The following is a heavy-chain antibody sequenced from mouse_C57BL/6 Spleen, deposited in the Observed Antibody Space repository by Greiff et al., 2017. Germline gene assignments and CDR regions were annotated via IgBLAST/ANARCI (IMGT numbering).Heavy chain of an antibody. CDR1: GYAFTNSL. V-gene: IGHV1-54*01. J-gene: IGHJ3*01. CDR2: INPGSGGT. CDR3: ARSERLAAWCAY. Sequence: QVQLPQSGAELVRPGTSVKVSCKASGYAFTNSLIEWVKQRPGQGLEWIGVINPGSGGTNYNEKFKGKATLTADKSSSTAYMQLSSLTSEDSAVYFCARSERLAAWCAYWGQGTLVTVSA. D-gene: IGHD2-4*01.